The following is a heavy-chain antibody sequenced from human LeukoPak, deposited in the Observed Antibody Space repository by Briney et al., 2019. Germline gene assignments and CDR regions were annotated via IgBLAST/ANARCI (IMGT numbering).Heavy chain of an antibody. CDR2: IYYSGST. CDR1: GGSISSYY. D-gene: IGHD3-22*01. Sequence: SETLSLTCTVSGGSISSYYWRWIRQPPGKGLEWIGYIYYSGSTNYNPSLKSRVTISVDTSKNQFSLKLSSVTAADTAVYYCARQGRDDSSGYYYGPALYWYFDLWGRGTLVTVSS. CDR3: ARQGRDDSSGYYYGPALYWYFDL. V-gene: IGHV4-59*08. J-gene: IGHJ2*01.